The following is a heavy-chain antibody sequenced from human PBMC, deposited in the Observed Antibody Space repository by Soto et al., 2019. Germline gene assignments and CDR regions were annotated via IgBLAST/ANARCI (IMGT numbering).Heavy chain of an antibody. D-gene: IGHD3-16*01. V-gene: IGHV4-59*01. CDR2: IYYSGST. CDR3: ARDIAPFGDYYGMDV. Sequence: SETLSLTCTVSGGSISSYYWSWIRQPPGKGLEWIGYIYYSGSTNYNPSLKSRVTISVDTSKNQFSLKLSSVTAADTAVYYCARDIAPFGDYYGMDVWGQGTTVTVSS. J-gene: IGHJ6*02. CDR1: GGSISSYY.